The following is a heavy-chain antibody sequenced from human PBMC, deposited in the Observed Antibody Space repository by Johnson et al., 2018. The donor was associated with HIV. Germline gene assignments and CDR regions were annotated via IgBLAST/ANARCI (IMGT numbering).Heavy chain of an antibody. V-gene: IGHV3-30*18. J-gene: IGHJ3*02. Sequence: QVQLVESGGGLIQPGGSLRLSCAASGFTFSSYGMHWVRQAPGKGLEWLAVISYDGSNKYYADSVKGRFTISRDNSKNTLYLQMNSLRAEDTAVYYCAKGWGRGTFSTDDSFDIWGQGTMVTVSS. CDR3: AKGWGRGTFSTDDSFDI. D-gene: IGHD1-26*01. CDR2: ISYDGSNK. CDR1: GFTFSSYG.